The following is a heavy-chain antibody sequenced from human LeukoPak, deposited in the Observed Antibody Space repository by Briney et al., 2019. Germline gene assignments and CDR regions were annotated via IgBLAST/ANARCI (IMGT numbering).Heavy chain of an antibody. Sequence: PQTLSLTCTDSGGSISSGGYYWTWIRQHPGKGLEWIGYIYYSGSTYYNPSLKSRVNISVDTSKNQFSLKLSSVTAADTAVYYCARDSGDWFDPWGQGTLVTVSS. CDR1: GGSISSGGYY. CDR2: IYYSGST. J-gene: IGHJ5*02. V-gene: IGHV4-31*03. CDR3: ARDSGDWFDP.